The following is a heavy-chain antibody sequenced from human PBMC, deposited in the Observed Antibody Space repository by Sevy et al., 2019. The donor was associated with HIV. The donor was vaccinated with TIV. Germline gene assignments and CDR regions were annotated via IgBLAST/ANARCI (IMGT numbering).Heavy chain of an antibody. CDR3: AREGIVVVPAAKNYYYYGMDV. Sequence: GGSLRLSCAASGFTFSSYGMHWVRQAPGKGLEWVAFIRYDGSNKYYADSVKGRFTISRDNAKNSLYLQMNSLRAEDTAVYYCAREGIVVVPAAKNYYYYGMDVWGQGTTVTVSS. CDR2: IRYDGSNK. J-gene: IGHJ6*02. CDR1: GFTFSSYG. V-gene: IGHV3-30*02. D-gene: IGHD2-2*01.